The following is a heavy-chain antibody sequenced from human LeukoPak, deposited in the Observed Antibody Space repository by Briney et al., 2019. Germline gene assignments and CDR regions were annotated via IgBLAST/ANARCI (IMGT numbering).Heavy chain of an antibody. Sequence: GGSLRLSCVASGFNFENYGMNWVRQVPGKGLEWVSGINWKGDITGYADSVQGRFTISRDNAKNSLYLHMNSLRAEDTAVYYCARGAGYCSSTSCYATLIELDYYYYYMDVWGKGTTVTISS. J-gene: IGHJ6*03. CDR1: GFNFENYG. CDR2: INWKGDIT. V-gene: IGHV3-20*04. CDR3: ARGAGYCSSTSCYATLIELDYYYYYMDV. D-gene: IGHD2-2*01.